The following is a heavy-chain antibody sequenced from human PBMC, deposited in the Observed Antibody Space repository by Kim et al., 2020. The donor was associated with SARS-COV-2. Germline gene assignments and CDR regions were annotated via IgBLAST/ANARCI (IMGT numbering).Heavy chain of an antibody. CDR3: ARANIPDVHWFDP. Sequence: ASVKVSCKTSGYTFTAYYMHWVRLAPGQGLEWMGWINPNSGGTIYAQKFQGRVTLTRDTSISTAYMELSRLRSDDTAVYYCARANIPDVHWFDPWGQGTLVTVSS. J-gene: IGHJ5*02. V-gene: IGHV1-2*02. D-gene: IGHD6-6*01. CDR1: GYTFTAYY. CDR2: INPNSGGT.